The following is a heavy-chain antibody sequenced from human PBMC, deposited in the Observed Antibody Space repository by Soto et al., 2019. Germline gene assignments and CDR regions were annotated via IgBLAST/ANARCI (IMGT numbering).Heavy chain of an antibody. CDR2: ISWNSGSI. Sequence: EVQLVESGGGLVQPGRSLRLSWAASGFTFDDYAMHWVRQAPGKGLESASGISWNSGSIGYADSVKGRFTISRDNAKNSLYRQMNSLRAEDTALYYCAKDMGDTEGGGYWGQGTLVTVSS. J-gene: IGHJ4*02. V-gene: IGHV3-9*01. D-gene: IGHD3-16*01. CDR1: GFTFDDYA. CDR3: AKDMGDTEGGGY.